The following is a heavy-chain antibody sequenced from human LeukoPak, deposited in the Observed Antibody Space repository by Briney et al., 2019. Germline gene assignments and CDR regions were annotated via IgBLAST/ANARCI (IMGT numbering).Heavy chain of an antibody. J-gene: IGHJ6*03. D-gene: IGHD6-19*01. Sequence: SQTLSLTCAISGDSVSSNSAAWNWIRQSPSRGLEWLGRTYYRSKWYNDYAVSVKSRITINPDTSKNQFSLQLNSVTPEDTAVYYCARDSPTSYSSGWWSPLKSMDVWGKGTTVTVSS. V-gene: IGHV6-1*01. CDR1: GDSVSSNSAA. CDR2: TYYRSKWYN. CDR3: ARDSPTSYSSGWWSPLKSMDV.